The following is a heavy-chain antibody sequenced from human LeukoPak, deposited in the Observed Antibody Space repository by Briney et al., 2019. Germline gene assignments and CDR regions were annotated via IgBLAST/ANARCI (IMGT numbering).Heavy chain of an antibody. V-gene: IGHV3-21*04. CDR1: GFTFGSHV. CDR3: VRVVPTAAPKY. CDR2: ISSRSSFV. D-gene: IGHD2-2*01. J-gene: IGHJ3*01. Sequence: GGSLRLSCTASGFTFGSHVMNWVRQAPGKGLEWVSSISSRSSFVYYADSVKGRFTISRDNAMNSLYLQMNSLRAEDTAVYYCVRVVPTAAPKYWGQGTMVTVSS.